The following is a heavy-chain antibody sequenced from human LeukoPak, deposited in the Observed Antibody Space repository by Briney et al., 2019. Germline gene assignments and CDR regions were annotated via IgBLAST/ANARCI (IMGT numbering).Heavy chain of an antibody. D-gene: IGHD3-3*02. CDR2: FDPEDGET. Sequence: ASVKVSCKVSGYTLTELSMHWVRQAPGKGLEWMGGFDPEDGETIYAQKFQGRVTMTEDTSADTAYMELSSLRSEDTAVYYCATRAFETSLFTFDYWGQGTLVTVSS. J-gene: IGHJ4*02. CDR1: GYTLTELS. V-gene: IGHV1-24*01. CDR3: ATRAFETSLFTFDY.